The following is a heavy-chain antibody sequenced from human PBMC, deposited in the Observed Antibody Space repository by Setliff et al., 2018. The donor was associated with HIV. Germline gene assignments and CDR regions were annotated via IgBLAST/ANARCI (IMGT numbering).Heavy chain of an antibody. CDR3: ARQRGSSLDY. J-gene: IGHJ4*02. V-gene: IGHV1-2*02. D-gene: IGHD2-15*01. Sequence: ASVKVSCKASAYSFTDYFIHWVRQAPGQGLEWMGWISPHNGDTTIPQRFQGRVTMTTDTSINTAYMELSRLRSDDTAVYYCARQRGSSLDYWGQGTLVTVSS. CDR1: AYSFTDYF. CDR2: ISPHNGDT.